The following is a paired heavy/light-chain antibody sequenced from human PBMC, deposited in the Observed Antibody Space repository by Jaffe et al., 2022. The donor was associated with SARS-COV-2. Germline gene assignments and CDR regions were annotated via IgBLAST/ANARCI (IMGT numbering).Light chain of an antibody. V-gene: IGLV1-44*01. CDR1: NSNVGNNP. J-gene: IGLJ3*02. CDR2: SDN. CDR3: AAWDDSLNAVWM. Sequence: QSVLTQPPSASGTPGQRVTISCSGSNSNVGNNPVNWYQQLPGTAPKVLIYSDNQRPSGVPDRFSGSKSGTSASLAISGLQSEDEADYYCAAWDDSLNAVWMFGGGTKVTVL.
Heavy chain of an antibody. Sequence: QVQLQESGPGLVKPSETLSLTCTVSGGSISGYYWSWIRQAPGKGLEWIGYIYYSGSTNYNPSLNSRVAMSIDMSKSQFSLKLSAVTAADTAVYYCAGYMSARDYWGQGTLVTVSS. CDR2: IYYSGST. CDR3: AGYMSARDY. D-gene: IGHD3-16*02. J-gene: IGHJ4*02. V-gene: IGHV4-59*01. CDR1: GGSISGYY.